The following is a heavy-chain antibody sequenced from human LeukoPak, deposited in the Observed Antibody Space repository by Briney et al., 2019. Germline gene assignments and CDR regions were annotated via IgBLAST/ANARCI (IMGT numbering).Heavy chain of an antibody. CDR1: GGTFSSYA. CDR3: ARDQTFYFDSGGPNFDF. CDR2: ISAYNGDT. V-gene: IGHV1-18*01. Sequence: GSSVKVSCKASGGTFSSYAISWVRQAPGQGLEWMGWISAYNGDTKYSQKFQGRITMTTDTSTSTAYMELRSLRADDTAVYYCARDQTFYFDSGGPNFDFWGQGSLVIVSS. J-gene: IGHJ4*02. D-gene: IGHD3-22*01.